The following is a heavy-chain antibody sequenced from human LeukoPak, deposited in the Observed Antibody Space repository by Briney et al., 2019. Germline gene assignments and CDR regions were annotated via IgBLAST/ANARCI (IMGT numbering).Heavy chain of an antibody. J-gene: IGHJ4*02. V-gene: IGHV4-4*02. Sequence: PSGTVSLTCAVSGGSISSSNWWSWVRQPPGKGLEWIGEINVRGSINYNPSLKSRVTISVDKSKKQFSLKLSSVTAADTAVYYCARVFDHGSSSSDYWGKGTQVPVSS. CDR2: INVRGSI. CDR1: GGSISSSNW. D-gene: IGHD6-13*01. CDR3: ARVFDHGSSSSDY.